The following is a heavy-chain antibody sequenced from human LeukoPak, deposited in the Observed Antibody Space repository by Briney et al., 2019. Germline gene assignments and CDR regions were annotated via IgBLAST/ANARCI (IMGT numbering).Heavy chain of an antibody. CDR3: ARGFYDSSGYSNCFDP. D-gene: IGHD3-22*01. Sequence: PSETLSLTCTVSGDSISSSYWSWIRQPPGKPLEWIGYIYYTGTTNYNPSLKSRVTMSIDTSKNQFSLNLNSVTAADTAVYYCARGFYDSSGYSNCFDPWGQGTLVTVSS. CDR1: GDSISSSY. CDR2: IYYTGTT. J-gene: IGHJ5*02. V-gene: IGHV4-59*01.